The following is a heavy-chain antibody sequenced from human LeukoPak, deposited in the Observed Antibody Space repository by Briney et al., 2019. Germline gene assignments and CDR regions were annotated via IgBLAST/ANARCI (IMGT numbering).Heavy chain of an antibody. D-gene: IGHD3-22*01. CDR3: TTVDDFTMIVY. V-gene: IGHV3-7*03. CDR2: INPNGIEK. J-gene: IGHJ4*02. CDR1: GFTFSNFW. Sequence: GGSLRLFCAASGFTFSNFWMHWVRQAPGKGLECVANINPNGIEKHYVDSVKGRFTISRDNSKNTLYLQMNSLRAEDTAVYYCTTVDDFTMIVYWGQGTLVTVSS.